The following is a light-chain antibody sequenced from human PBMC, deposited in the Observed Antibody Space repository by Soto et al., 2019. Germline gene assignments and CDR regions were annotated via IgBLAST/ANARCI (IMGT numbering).Light chain of an antibody. J-gene: IGLJ2*01. Sequence: QSALTQPRSVSGSHGQSVTISCTGTSSDVGGYKYVSWYQQHPGKVPKLMMFDVSERPSGVPDRFSGSKSGNTASLSISGLQAEDEADYYCCAYAGSYTVLFGGGTKVTVL. V-gene: IGLV2-11*01. CDR2: DVS. CDR1: SSDVGGYKY. CDR3: CAYAGSYTVL.